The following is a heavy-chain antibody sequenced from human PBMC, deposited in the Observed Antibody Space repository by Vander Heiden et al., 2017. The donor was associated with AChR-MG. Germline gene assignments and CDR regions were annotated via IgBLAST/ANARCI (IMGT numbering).Heavy chain of an antibody. V-gene: IGHV1-2*02. CDR3: ARVVVAVGPYYFDY. CDR2: INPNSGGT. D-gene: IGHD6-19*01. CDR1: GYPFTGYY. Sequence: QVQLVQSGAEVKKPGASVTVSCKASGYPFTGYYMHWVRQAPGQGLEWMGWINPNSGGTNYAQKFQGRVTMTRDTSISTAYMELSRLRSDDTAVYYCARVVVAVGPYYFDYWGQGTLVTVSS. J-gene: IGHJ4*02.